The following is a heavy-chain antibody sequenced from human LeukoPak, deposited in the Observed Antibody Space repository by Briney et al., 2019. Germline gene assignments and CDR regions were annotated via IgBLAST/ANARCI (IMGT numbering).Heavy chain of an antibody. V-gene: IGHV3-21*01. J-gene: IGHJ3*02. CDR2: ISSSSSYI. CDR3: ARHSGSNDAFDI. CDR1: GFTFSSYA. D-gene: IGHD1-26*01. Sequence: GGSLRLSCAASGFTFSSYAMSWVRQAPGKGLEWVSSISSSSSYIYYADSVKGRFTISRDNAKNSLYLQMNSLRAEDTAVYYCARHSGSNDAFDIWGQGTMVTVSS.